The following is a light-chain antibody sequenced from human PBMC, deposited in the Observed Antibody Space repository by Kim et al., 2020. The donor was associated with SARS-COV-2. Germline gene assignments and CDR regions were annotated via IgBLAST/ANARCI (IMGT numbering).Light chain of an antibody. V-gene: IGKV1-6*01. CDR1: QGIGNE. Sequence: AIQMTQSPSSLSAIVRDRVTITCRASQGIGNELSWYQQKSGKAPKLLIYAASKSQSGVPSRFSGSGSGTYFTLTISSLQPEDFATYFCLQDFSYPRTFGQGTKVDIK. CDR3: LQDFSYPRT. CDR2: AAS. J-gene: IGKJ1*01.